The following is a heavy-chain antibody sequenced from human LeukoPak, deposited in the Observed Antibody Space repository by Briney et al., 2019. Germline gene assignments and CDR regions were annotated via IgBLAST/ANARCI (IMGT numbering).Heavy chain of an antibody. CDR1: GYSFTDYY. D-gene: IGHD3-3*01. CDR2: INTKTGRT. J-gene: IGHJ5*02. CDR3: ARADFIDAGPYLIGP. Sequence: ASVKVSCKTSGYSFTDYYIHWVRQAPGQGLEWMAWINTKTGRTSSARKFQGRVTMTRDPSITTVYMDMAWLTSDDTAIYFCARADFIDAGPYLIGPWGQGTLVTVSS. V-gene: IGHV1-2*02.